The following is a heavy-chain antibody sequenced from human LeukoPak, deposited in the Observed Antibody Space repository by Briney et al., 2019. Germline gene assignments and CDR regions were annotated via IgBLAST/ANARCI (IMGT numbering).Heavy chain of an antibody. Sequence: QSGRSLRLSCVASGITFKSYGMHWVRQAPGKGLEWVAIIWYDGSNKYYADFVKGRFTTSRDNSKNTLYLQMNSLRADDTAVYYCARVSGYSGTWYVDYWGQGTLVTVSS. J-gene: IGHJ4*02. CDR2: IWYDGSNK. V-gene: IGHV3-33*01. CDR1: GITFKSYG. D-gene: IGHD6-13*01. CDR3: ARVSGYSGTWYVDY.